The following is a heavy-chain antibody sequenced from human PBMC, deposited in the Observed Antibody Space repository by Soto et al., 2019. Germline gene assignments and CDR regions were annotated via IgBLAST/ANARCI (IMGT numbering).Heavy chain of an antibody. CDR1: GGSVSSGSYY. Sequence: PSETLSLTCTVSGGSVSSGSYYWSWIRQPPGKGLEWIGYIYYSGSTNYNPSLKSRVTISVDTSKNQFSLKLSSVTAADTAVYYCERRYFDWFHYYYYYGMDVWGQGTTVTVSS. CDR2: IYYSGST. V-gene: IGHV4-61*01. D-gene: IGHD3-9*01. J-gene: IGHJ6*02. CDR3: ERRYFDWFHYYYYYGMDV.